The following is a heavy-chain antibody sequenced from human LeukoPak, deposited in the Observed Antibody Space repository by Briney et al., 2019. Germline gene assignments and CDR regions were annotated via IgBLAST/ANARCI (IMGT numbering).Heavy chain of an antibody. Sequence: PGGSLRLSCAASGFTFSSYTINWVRQAPGKGLEWVSSISGSSRHKYYADSVKGRFTTSRDNAKNSLYLQMNSLRAEDTAVYYCARTANFAAGYYIDYWGQGTLVTVSS. V-gene: IGHV3-21*01. CDR3: ARTANFAAGYYIDY. J-gene: IGHJ4*02. D-gene: IGHD6-13*01. CDR1: GFTFSSYT. CDR2: ISGSSRHK.